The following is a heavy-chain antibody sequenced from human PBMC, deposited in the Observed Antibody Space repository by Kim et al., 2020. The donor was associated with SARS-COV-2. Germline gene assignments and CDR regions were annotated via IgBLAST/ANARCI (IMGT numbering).Heavy chain of an antibody. J-gene: IGHJ4*02. D-gene: IGHD6-19*01. CDR3: AKDPYSSGWYFGH. CDR2: IWYDGSNK. V-gene: IGHV3-33*06. Sequence: GGSLRLSCAASGFTFSSYGMHWVRQAPGKGLEWVAVIWYDGSNKYYADSVKGRCTISRDNSKNTLYLQMNSLRAEDTAVYYCAKDPYSSGWYFGHWGQGTLVTVSS. CDR1: GFTFSSYG.